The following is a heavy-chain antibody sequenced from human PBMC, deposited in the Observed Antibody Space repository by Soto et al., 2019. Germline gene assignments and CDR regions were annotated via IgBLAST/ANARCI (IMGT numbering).Heavy chain of an antibody. V-gene: IGHV4-39*01. CDR3: AGHSPSAAGREYYYYGMDV. D-gene: IGHD6-13*01. Sequence: SETLSLTCTVSGGSISSSRYSWGWIRQPPGKGLEWIGSIYYSGSTYYNPSLKSRVTISVDTSKNQFSLKLSSVTAADTAVYYCAGHSPSAAGREYYYYGMDVWGQGTTVTVSS. CDR2: IYYSGST. CDR1: GGSISSSRYS. J-gene: IGHJ6*02.